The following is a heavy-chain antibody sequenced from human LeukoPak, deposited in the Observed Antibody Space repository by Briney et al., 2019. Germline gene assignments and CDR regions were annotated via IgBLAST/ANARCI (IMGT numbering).Heavy chain of an antibody. J-gene: IGHJ6*03. Sequence: GSLRLSCAASGFTFSSYAMNWVRQAPGRGLEWVSGFSGSGGTTYYADSVRGRFTISRDNSKNTLYLQMNSLRAEDTAVYYCANGNRCTSPNCLGYYYFYMDVWGKGTTVTVSS. CDR3: ANGNRCTSPNCLGYYYFYMDV. CDR2: FSGSGGTT. V-gene: IGHV3-23*01. CDR1: GFTFSSYA. D-gene: IGHD2-8*01.